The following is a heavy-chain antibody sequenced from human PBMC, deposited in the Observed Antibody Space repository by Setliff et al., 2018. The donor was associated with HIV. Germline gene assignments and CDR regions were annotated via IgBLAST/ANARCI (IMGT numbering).Heavy chain of an antibody. D-gene: IGHD2-21*01. CDR2: IHYTGTG. CDR3: ARQIEGFDN. J-gene: IGHJ4*02. V-gene: IGHV4-39*07. Sequence: LSLTCTVSPVSISSTSYYWVWIRQPPGKGLEWIGNIHYTGTGFYNPALRSRVTISVDTSKNQFSLKMNSVTAADAAVYYCARQIEGFDNWGRGTLVTVSS. CDR1: PVSISSTSYY.